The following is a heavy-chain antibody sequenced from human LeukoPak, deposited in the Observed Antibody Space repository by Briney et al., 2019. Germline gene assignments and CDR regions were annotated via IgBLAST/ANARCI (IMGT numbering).Heavy chain of an antibody. Sequence: GGSLRLSCAASGFTFDDYGMSWVRQAPGKGLEWVSGINWNGGSTGYADSVKGRFTISRDNAKNSLCLQMNSLRAEDTALYYCARDRGDYYDSSGYYDPGYFQHWGQGTLVTVSS. CDR2: INWNGGST. J-gene: IGHJ1*01. CDR1: GFTFDDYG. CDR3: ARDRGDYYDSSGYYDPGYFQH. V-gene: IGHV3-20*04. D-gene: IGHD3-22*01.